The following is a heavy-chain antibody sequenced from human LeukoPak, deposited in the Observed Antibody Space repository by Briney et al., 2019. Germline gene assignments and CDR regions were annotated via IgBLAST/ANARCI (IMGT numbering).Heavy chain of an antibody. V-gene: IGHV3-48*03. D-gene: IGHD2-21*02. CDR1: GFTFSSYE. Sequence: GGSLRLSCAASGFTFSSYEMNWVRQAPGKGLEWVSYISSSGSTIYYADSVKGRFTISRDNAKNSLYLQMNSLRAEDTAVYYCARSWSDCGDYWGRGTLVTVSS. CDR3: ARSWSDCGDY. CDR2: ISSSGSTI. J-gene: IGHJ4*02.